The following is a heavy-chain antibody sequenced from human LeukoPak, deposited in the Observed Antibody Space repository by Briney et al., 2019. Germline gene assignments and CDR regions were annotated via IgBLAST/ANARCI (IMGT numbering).Heavy chain of an antibody. J-gene: IGHJ4*02. CDR3: ARDRMDTGTYFDY. D-gene: IGHD5-18*01. Sequence: ASVKVSCKSSGYTFTTYGITWVRQAPGQGLEWMGWISTYNGNTNYAQKLQGRVTMTTDTSTSTAYMELRSLRSDDTAMYYCARDRMDTGTYFDYWGQGTLVTVSS. V-gene: IGHV1-18*01. CDR2: ISTYNGNT. CDR1: GYTFTTYG.